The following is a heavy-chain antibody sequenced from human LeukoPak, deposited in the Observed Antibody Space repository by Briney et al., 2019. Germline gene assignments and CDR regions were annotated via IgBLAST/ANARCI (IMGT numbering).Heavy chain of an antibody. Sequence: PGGSLRLSCAASGFTFSSYAMSWVRQAPGKGLEWVSAISGSGGSTYYADSVKGRFTISRDNYKNTLYLQMNSLRAEDTAVYYCAKRRNYGDYGRAFDIWGQGTMVTVST. CDR2: ISGSGGST. CDR3: AKRRNYGDYGRAFDI. D-gene: IGHD4-17*01. J-gene: IGHJ3*02. CDR1: GFTFSSYA. V-gene: IGHV3-23*01.